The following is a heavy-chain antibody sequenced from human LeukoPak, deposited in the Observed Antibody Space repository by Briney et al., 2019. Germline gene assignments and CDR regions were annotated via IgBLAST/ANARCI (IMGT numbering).Heavy chain of an antibody. Sequence: SETLSLTCTVSGASVSRGSYYWNWIRQPAGKGLEWIGRIYSSVSTNYNPSLKSRVTISLDTSRNRFSLKLNSVTAADTAMYYCAGVIGNYDGRLDYWGQGTLVTVSS. CDR3: AGVIGNYDGRLDY. J-gene: IGHJ4*02. V-gene: IGHV4-61*02. D-gene: IGHD1-7*01. CDR2: IYSSVST. CDR1: GASVSRGSYY.